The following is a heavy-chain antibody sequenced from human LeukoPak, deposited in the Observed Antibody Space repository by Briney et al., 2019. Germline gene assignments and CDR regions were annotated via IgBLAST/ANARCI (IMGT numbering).Heavy chain of an antibody. J-gene: IGHJ4*02. CDR3: ARGLSGDPYYFDY. D-gene: IGHD7-27*01. V-gene: IGHV3-66*02. CDR1: GFTVSSYY. CDR2: IYSGGST. Sequence: GGSLRLSCAASGFTVSSYYMSWVRQAPGKGLEWVSVIYSGGSTYYADSVKGRLTISRDNSKDTLYLQMNSLRAEDTAVYYCARGLSGDPYYFDYWGQGTLVTVSS.